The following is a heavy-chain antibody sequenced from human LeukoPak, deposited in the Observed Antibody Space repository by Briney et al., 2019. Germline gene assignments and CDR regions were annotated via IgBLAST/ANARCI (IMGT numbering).Heavy chain of an antibody. V-gene: IGHV4-61*01. Sequence: PSETLSLTCTLSRGSLSIGSYYWSWIRQPPREALEWIGYIYYSGRTNYNPSLMSRVTISVDTSKNQFSLKLSSVTAADTAVYFCARDPQYSSSSDAFDIWGEGTMVTVSS. J-gene: IGHJ3*02. CDR2: IYYSGRT. D-gene: IGHD6-13*01. CDR1: RGSLSIGSYY. CDR3: ARDPQYSSSSDAFDI.